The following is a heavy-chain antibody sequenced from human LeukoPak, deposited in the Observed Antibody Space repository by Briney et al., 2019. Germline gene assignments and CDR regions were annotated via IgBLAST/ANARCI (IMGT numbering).Heavy chain of an antibody. Sequence: QPGRSLRLSCVTSGFTFGNFGMHWVRQAPGKGLEWLAVIWNDENNKCYAESVKGRFTISRDNVKNTLYMQMNSLRAEDTAVYYCAKGTVLGTPFFDFWGQGTLVTVSS. CDR3: AKGTVLGTPFFDF. J-gene: IGHJ4*02. V-gene: IGHV3-33*06. CDR2: IWNDENNK. D-gene: IGHD1/OR15-1a*01. CDR1: GFTFGNFG.